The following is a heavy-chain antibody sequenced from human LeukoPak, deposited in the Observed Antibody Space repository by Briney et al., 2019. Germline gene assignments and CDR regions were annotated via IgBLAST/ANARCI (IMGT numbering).Heavy chain of an antibody. D-gene: IGHD6-13*01. CDR1: GYSFINYW. J-gene: IGHJ4*02. CDR3: ARLSNSRTIDY. V-gene: IGHV5-51*01. Sequence: GESLKISCKGSGYSFINYWIGWVRQMPGKGLQWMGIIYPGDSDTRYSPSFQGQVTISADKSSSTAYLQWSGLKASDTAMYYCARLSNSRTIDYWGQGTLVTVSS. CDR2: IYPGDSDT.